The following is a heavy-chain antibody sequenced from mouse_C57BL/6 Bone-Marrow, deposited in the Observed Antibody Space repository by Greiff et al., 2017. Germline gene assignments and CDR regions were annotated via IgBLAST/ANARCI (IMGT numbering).Heavy chain of an antibody. D-gene: IGHD4-1*02. J-gene: IGHJ4*01. CDR3: ARPNWDGGDYAMDY. CDR1: GFTFSDYG. V-gene: IGHV5-17*01. Sequence: EVMLVESGGGLVKPGGSLKLSCAASGFTFSDYGMHWVRQAPEKGLEWVAYISSGSSTIYYADTVKGRFTISRDNAKNTLFLQMTSLRSEDTAMYYCARPNWDGGDYAMDYWGQGTSVTVSS. CDR2: ISSGSSTI.